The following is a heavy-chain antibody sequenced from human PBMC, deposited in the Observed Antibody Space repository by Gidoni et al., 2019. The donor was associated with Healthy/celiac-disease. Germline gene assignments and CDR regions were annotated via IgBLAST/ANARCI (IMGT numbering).Heavy chain of an antibody. J-gene: IGHJ3*02. CDR1: GFSLSTSGVG. CDR3: AHRLPEDAFDI. V-gene: IGHV2-5*02. CDR2: IYWDDDK. Sequence: QITLKESGPTLVNPTQTLTLTCTFSGFSLSTSGVGVGWIRQPPGKALEWLALIYWDDDKHYSPSLKTRLTITKDTSKNQVVFIMTNMDPVDTATYYCAHRLPEDAFDIWGQGTMVTVSS.